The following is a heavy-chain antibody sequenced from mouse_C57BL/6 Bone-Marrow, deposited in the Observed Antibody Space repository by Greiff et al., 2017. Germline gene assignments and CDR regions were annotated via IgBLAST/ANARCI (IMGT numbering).Heavy chain of an antibody. CDR3: ARAWYYFDY. CDR2: INPGSGGT. Sequence: VQLQQSGAELVRPGTSVKVSCKASGYAFTNYLIEWVKQRPGQGLEWIGVINPGSGGTNYNEKFKGKATLTADKSSSTAYMQLSSLTSEDSAVYFCARAWYYFDYWGQGTTLTGSS. V-gene: IGHV1-54*01. J-gene: IGHJ2*01. CDR1: GYAFTNYL.